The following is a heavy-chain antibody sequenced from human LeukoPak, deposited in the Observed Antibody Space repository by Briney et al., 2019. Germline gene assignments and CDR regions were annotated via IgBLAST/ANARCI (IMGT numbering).Heavy chain of an antibody. Sequence: PGGSLRLSCAASGFTFSDYYTSWIRQAPGKGLEWVANIKQDGSEDYYVDSVKGRFTISRDNAQNSLYLQMSTLRDEDTAVYYCARGGTPRVRVAINWFDPWGQGTLVTVAS. D-gene: IGHD2-15*01. CDR1: GFTFSDYY. J-gene: IGHJ5*02. CDR2: IKQDGSED. CDR3: ARGGTPRVRVAINWFDP. V-gene: IGHV3-7*03.